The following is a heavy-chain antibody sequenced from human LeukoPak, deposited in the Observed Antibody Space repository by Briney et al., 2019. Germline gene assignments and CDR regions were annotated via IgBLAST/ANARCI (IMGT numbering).Heavy chain of an antibody. CDR1: GLTSSDYY. D-gene: IGHD1-26*01. CDR3: ARDCLTYSGSYSY. Sequence: GGSLRLSCAASGLTSSDYYMSGIREAPREGLGWGSYISSSGSTIYYADPVRGRFPIPREYAKNSLYLKMNSLRAEDTAVYYCARDCLTYSGSYSYWGQGTLVTVSS. V-gene: IGHV3-11*04. J-gene: IGHJ4*02. CDR2: ISSSGSTI.